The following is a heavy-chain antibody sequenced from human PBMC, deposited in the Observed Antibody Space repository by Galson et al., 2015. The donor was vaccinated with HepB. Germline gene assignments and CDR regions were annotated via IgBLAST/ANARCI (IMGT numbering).Heavy chain of an antibody. D-gene: IGHD6-19*01. Sequence: SLRLSCAASGFTFSSYAMHWVRQAPGKGLEWVAVISYDGSNKYYADSVKGRFTISRDNSKNTLYLQMNSLRAEDTAVYYCARGVAGPNDYWGQGTLVTVSS. CDR3: ARGVAGPNDY. CDR2: ISYDGSNK. V-gene: IGHV3-30*04. CDR1: GFTFSSYA. J-gene: IGHJ4*02.